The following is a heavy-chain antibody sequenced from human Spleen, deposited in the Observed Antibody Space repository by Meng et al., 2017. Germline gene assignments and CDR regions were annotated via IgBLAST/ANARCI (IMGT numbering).Heavy chain of an antibody. J-gene: IGHJ5*02. Sequence: SETLSLTCAVSDYSIRSGYYWGWIRQSPGKGLEWIGNIYHSGSTYYNPSLKSRVTISVDTSKNQFSLKLSSVTAADTAVYYCARVTVTTAGWFDPWGQGTLVTVSS. CDR1: DYSIRSGYY. D-gene: IGHD4-17*01. CDR2: IYHSGST. V-gene: IGHV4-38-2*01. CDR3: ARVTVTTAGWFDP.